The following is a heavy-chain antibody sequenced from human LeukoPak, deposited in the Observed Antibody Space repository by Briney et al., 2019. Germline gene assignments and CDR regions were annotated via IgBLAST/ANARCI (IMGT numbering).Heavy chain of an antibody. Sequence: SETLSLTCAVSGSSISSSTWWTCVRQAPGKGLEWIGEVFYSGSTNSNPSLKSRLTMSVDESKHEFPLKLASVTAADTAIYYCASGGLVSRYLDHWGQGTLVTVSP. J-gene: IGHJ4*02. V-gene: IGHV4-4*02. CDR2: VFYSGST. D-gene: IGHD5/OR15-5a*01. CDR1: GSSISSSTW. CDR3: ASGGLVSRYLDH.